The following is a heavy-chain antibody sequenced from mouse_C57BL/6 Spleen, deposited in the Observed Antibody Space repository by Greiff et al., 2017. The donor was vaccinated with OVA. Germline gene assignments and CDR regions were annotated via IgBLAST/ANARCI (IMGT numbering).Heavy chain of an antibody. Sequence: VQLQQPGAELVRPGSSVKLSCKASGYTFTSYWMHWVKQRPIQGLEWIGNIDPSDSETHYNQKFKDKATLTVDKSSSTAYMQLSSLTSEDSAVYYCARGLPPYYAMDYWGQGTSVTVSS. V-gene: IGHV1-52*01. J-gene: IGHJ4*01. CDR1: GYTFTSYW. D-gene: IGHD3-1*01. CDR3: ARGLPPYYAMDY. CDR2: IDPSDSET.